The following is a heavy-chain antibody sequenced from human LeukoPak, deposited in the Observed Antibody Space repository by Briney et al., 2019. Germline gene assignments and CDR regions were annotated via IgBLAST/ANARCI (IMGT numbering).Heavy chain of an antibody. J-gene: IGHJ4*02. CDR1: GGSISGYY. CDR3: ARYGSGSYHFDY. D-gene: IGHD3-10*01. Sequence: PSETLSLTCTVSGGSISGYYWSWIRQPPGKGLERIGFIHYSGSTNYNPSLKSRVTISVDTSKNQFSLKLSSLTAADTAVYYCARYGSGSYHFDYWGQGTLVTVSS. V-gene: IGHV4-59*01. CDR2: IHYSGST.